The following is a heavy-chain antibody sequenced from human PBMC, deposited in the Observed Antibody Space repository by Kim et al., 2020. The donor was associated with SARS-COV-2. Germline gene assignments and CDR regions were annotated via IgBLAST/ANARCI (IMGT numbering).Heavy chain of an antibody. Sequence: ASVKVSCKASGYTFTSYAMNWVRQAPGQGLEWMGWINTNTGNPTYAQGFTGRFVFSLDTSVSTAYLQISSLKAEDTAVYYCAREARPKYGDYVYYFDYWGQGTLVTVSS. J-gene: IGHJ4*02. CDR3: AREARPKYGDYVYYFDY. CDR1: GYTFTSYA. CDR2: INTNTGNP. V-gene: IGHV7-4-1*02. D-gene: IGHD4-17*01.